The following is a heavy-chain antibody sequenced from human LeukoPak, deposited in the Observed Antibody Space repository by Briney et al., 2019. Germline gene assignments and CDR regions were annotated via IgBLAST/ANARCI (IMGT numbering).Heavy chain of an antibody. CDR1: GFTFSSYS. CDR3: ARDSSGWYRGEDGY. D-gene: IGHD6-19*01. Sequence: GGSLRLSCAASGFTFSSYSMNWVRQAPGKGLEWVSSISSSSSYIYYADSVKGRFTISRDNAKNSLYLQMNSLRAEDTAVYYCARDSSGWYRGEDGYRGQGTLVTVSS. CDR2: ISSSSSYI. V-gene: IGHV3-21*01. J-gene: IGHJ4*02.